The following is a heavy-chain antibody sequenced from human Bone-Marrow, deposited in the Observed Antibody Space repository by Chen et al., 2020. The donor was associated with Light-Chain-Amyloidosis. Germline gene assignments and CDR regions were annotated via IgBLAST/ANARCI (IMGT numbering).Heavy chain of an antibody. CDR2: ISDSGGST. Sequence: VQLVESGGGVVQPGKSLRLSCAASGFTFDSYALSWVRQAPGKGLEWVSGISDSGGSTYYADSVKGRFTISRVKSKNTVYLQMDSLRAEDTAIYYCARDRLTISSLHYWGQGTLVTVSS. J-gene: IGHJ4*02. CDR3: ARDRLTISSLHY. D-gene: IGHD3-10*01. V-gene: IGHV3-23*04. CDR1: GFTFDSYA.